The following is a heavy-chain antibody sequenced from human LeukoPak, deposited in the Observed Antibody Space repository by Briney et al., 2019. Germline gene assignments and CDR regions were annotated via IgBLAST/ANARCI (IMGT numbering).Heavy chain of an antibody. CDR1: GRSISSYY. CDR3: ARFFEF. CDR2: IYHSGST. V-gene: IGHV4-59*01. J-gene: IGHJ4*02. Sequence: SETLSLTCTVSGRSISSYYWSWIRQSPGKGLEWIGHIYHSGSTNYNPSLKSRVTMSVDRSKNQFSLKLRSVTAADTAVYHCARFFEFWGQGILVTVSS.